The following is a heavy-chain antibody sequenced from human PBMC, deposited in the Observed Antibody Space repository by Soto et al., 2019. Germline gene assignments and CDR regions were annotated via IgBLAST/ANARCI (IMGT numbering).Heavy chain of an antibody. CDR2: IYHNGTT. CDR3: ARGLDI. J-gene: IGHJ4*01. V-gene: IGHV4-4*02. Sequence: SETLSITCAASGGSIISTHWWTWVRQSPGKGLEWIGEIYHNGTTNYNPSLKSRLTISVDTSKNHFSLSLTPVTVRDTATYFFARGLDIRGPGNLVTGSS. CDR1: GGSIISTHW.